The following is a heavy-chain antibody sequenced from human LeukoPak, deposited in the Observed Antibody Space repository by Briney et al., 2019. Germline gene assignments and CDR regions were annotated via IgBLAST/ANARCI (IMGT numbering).Heavy chain of an antibody. CDR3: ARGPQSFADYDFFDY. V-gene: IGHV1-69*04. J-gene: IGHJ4*02. Sequence: SVKVSCKASGGTISDYAINWVRQAPGQGLEWMARIIPIVGIANYAQKFQGRVTIIADKSTNTAYMELISLRSEDTAVYYCARGPQSFADYDFFDYWGQGTLVTVSS. CDR1: GGTISDYA. D-gene: IGHD3-16*01. CDR2: IIPIVGIA.